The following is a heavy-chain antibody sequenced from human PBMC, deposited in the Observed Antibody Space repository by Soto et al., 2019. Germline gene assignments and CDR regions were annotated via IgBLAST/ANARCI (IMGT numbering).Heavy chain of an antibody. CDR1: GFTFTRYS. CDR3: ARESEDLTSNFDY. V-gene: IGHV3-21*06. Sequence: RGGALRLSCAASGFTFTRYSMNWVRRAPGKGLEWVSSISSTTNYINYGDSMKGRFTISRDNAKNSLYLERDSLRAEDTAVYYCARESEDLTSNFDYWGQGTLVTVSS. J-gene: IGHJ4*02. CDR2: ISSTTNYI.